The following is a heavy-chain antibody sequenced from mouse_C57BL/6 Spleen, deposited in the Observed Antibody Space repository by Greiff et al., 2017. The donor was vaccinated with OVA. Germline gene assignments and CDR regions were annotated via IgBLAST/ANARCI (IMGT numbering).Heavy chain of an antibody. J-gene: IGHJ4*01. D-gene: IGHD2-1*01. CDR2: ILPGSCST. V-gene: IGHV1-9*01. CDR3: AREGGNYEGAMDY. CDR1: GYTFTGYW. Sequence: VQLQQSGAELMKPGASVKLSCKATGYTFTGYWIEWVKQRPGHGLEWIGEILPGSCSTNYNEKFKGKATFTADTSSNTAYMQLSSLTTEDSAIYYCAREGGNYEGAMDYWGQGTSVTVSS.